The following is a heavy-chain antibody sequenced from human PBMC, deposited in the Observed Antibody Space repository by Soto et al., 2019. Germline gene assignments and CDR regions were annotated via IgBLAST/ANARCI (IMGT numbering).Heavy chain of an antibody. J-gene: IGHJ3*02. Sequence: SETLSLTCAVYGGSFSGYYWSWIRQPPGKGLEWIGEINHSGSTNYNPSLKSRVTISVDTSKNQFSLKLSSVTAADTAVYYCASLDYGDFSDAFDIWGEGTMVT. V-gene: IGHV4-34*01. D-gene: IGHD4-17*01. CDR1: GGSFSGYY. CDR2: INHSGST. CDR3: ASLDYGDFSDAFDI.